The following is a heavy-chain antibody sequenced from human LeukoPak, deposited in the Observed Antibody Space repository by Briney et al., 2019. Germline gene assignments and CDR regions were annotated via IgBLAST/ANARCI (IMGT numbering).Heavy chain of an antibody. D-gene: IGHD6-19*01. J-gene: IGHJ4*02. V-gene: IGHV3-53*01. CDR2: IYSGGST. CDR1: GFTVSSNY. Sequence: PGGSLRLSCAASGFTVSSNYMSWVRKAPGKGLEWFSVIYSGGSTYYADSVKGRFTISRDNSKNTLYLQMNSLRAEDTAVYYCARDSAVAGTDFFPVAVWGQGTLVTVSS. CDR3: ARDSAVAGTDFFPVAV.